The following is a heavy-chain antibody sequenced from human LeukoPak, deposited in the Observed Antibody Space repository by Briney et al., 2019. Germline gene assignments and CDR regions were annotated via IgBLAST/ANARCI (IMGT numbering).Heavy chain of an antibody. V-gene: IGHV3-30*04. CDR3: AREIGPRQLHLWGAAFDL. D-gene: IGHD5-18*01. Sequence: PGGSLRLSCAASGFTFSSYVMHWVRQAPGKGLEWVAIISYDGSNEYYADSVKGRFTISRDNSKNTLYLQMNSLRAADTAVYYCAREIGPRQLHLWGAAFDLWGQGTLVTVSS. J-gene: IGHJ4*02. CDR1: GFTFSSYV. CDR2: ISYDGSNE.